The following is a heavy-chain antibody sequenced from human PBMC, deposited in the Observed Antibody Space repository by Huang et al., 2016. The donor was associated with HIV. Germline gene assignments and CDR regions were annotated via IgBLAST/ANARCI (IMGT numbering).Heavy chain of an antibody. Sequence: QVQLVQSGAEVKKPGASVKVSCKASGYTFTNYAINWVRQGPGQSLDWMGWISGYNGKTNYAQKVQGRVTMTKDTSTSTAYMELRSLISDDTAVYYCARERYYYDRSGYYTPVEYFHHWGQGTLVTVSS. D-gene: IGHD3-22*01. CDR3: ARERYYYDRSGYYTPVEYFHH. J-gene: IGHJ1*01. V-gene: IGHV1-18*01. CDR2: ISGYNGKT. CDR1: GYTFTNYA.